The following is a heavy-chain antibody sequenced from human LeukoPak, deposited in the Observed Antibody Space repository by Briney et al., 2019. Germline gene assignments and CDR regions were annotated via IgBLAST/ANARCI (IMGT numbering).Heavy chain of an antibody. CDR3: ARDRGPLNEYFQH. Sequence: AGGSLRLSCAASGFTFSSYSMDWVRQAPGKGLEWVSSISSSSSYIYYADSVKGRFTISRDNAKNSLYLQMNSLRAEDTAVYYCARDRGPLNEYFQHWGQGTLVTVSS. CDR2: ISSSSSYI. CDR1: GFTFSSYS. D-gene: IGHD3-10*01. V-gene: IGHV3-21*01. J-gene: IGHJ1*01.